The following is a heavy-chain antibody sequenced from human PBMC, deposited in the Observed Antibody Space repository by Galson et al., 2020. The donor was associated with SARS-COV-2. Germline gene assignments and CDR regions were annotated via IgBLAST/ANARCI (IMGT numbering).Heavy chain of an antibody. V-gene: IGHV3-11*01. CDR3: ARDPKLELLWCGELFSGSFDK. D-gene: IGHD3-10*01. J-gene: IGHJ3*02. CDR2: ISISGSTI. Sequence: NSGGSLRLSCAASGFTFSDYYMSWIRQAPGKGLEWVSYISISGSTIYYADSVKGRFTISRDNAKNSLYLQMNSLRAEDTAVYYCARDPKLELLWCGELFSGSFDKWGQGTMITVSS. CDR1: GFTFSDYY.